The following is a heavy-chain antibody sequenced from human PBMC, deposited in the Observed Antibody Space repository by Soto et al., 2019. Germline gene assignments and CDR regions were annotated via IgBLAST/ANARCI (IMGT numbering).Heavy chain of an antibody. CDR2: LSGSAGKT. CDR1: GFSVRSFV. J-gene: IGHJ4*02. V-gene: IGHV3-23*01. Sequence: EVQLLESGGRLVQPGGSLRLSCSTSGFSVRSFVMSWVRQAPGKGLEWVSSLSGSAGKTYYADSVKGRFSMSTDTSKSTLYLDMNSLRAEDTAVYYCARWSVIDHWGQGTRVTVS. CDR3: ARWSVIDH. D-gene: IGHD1-26*01.